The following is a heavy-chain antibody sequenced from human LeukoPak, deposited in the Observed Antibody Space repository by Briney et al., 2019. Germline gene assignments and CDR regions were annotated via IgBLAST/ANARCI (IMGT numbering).Heavy chain of an antibody. CDR1: GGSISSYY. CDR2: IYCSGST. Sequence: SETLSLTCTVSGGSISSYYWSWIRQPPGKGLEWIGYIYCSGSTNYNPSLKSRVTISVDTSKNQFSLKLSSVTAADTAVYYCAREETANNWFDPWGQGTLVTVSS. D-gene: IGHD5-24*01. V-gene: IGHV4-59*01. J-gene: IGHJ5*02. CDR3: AREETANNWFDP.